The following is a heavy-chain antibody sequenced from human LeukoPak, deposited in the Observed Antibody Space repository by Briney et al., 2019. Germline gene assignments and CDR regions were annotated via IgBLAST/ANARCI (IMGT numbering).Heavy chain of an antibody. D-gene: IGHD6-13*01. J-gene: IGHJ4*02. CDR1: GFTFTTYG. Sequence: GGSLRLSCAASGFTFTTYGLHWVRQAPGKGLEWVAAIASNGGSEYYADSVKGRFTISRDNSKNTLFLQMNSLRPDDTAVYYCARDSIAAAGDFDYWGQGTLVTVSS. V-gene: IGHV3-30*03. CDR3: ARDSIAAAGDFDY. CDR2: IASNGGSE.